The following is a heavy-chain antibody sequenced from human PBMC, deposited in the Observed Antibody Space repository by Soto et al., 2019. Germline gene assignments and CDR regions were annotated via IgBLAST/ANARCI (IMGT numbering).Heavy chain of an antibody. CDR2: ISGGGGTT. CDR3: AKQAGYSSDPFDY. Sequence: GGSLRLSCAASGFTFSYYAMSWVRQTPGTGLEWASGISGGGGTTYYAASVKGRFTISRDNSKNRLYLQINSLRAEDTAVYYCAKQAGYSSDPFDYWGQGTLVTVSS. CDR1: GFTFSYYA. V-gene: IGHV3-23*01. D-gene: IGHD6-19*01. J-gene: IGHJ4*02.